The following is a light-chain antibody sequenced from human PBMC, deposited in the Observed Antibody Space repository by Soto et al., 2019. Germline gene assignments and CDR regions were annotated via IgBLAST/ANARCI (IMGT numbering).Light chain of an antibody. CDR2: DVS. CDR3: SSYTSSSTYV. V-gene: IGLV2-14*01. CDR1: SSDVGGYNY. Sequence: QSALTQPASVSGSPGQSITISCTGTSSDVGGYNYVSWYQQYPGKAPKLMIYDVSNRPSGVSNRVSGSKSGNTASLTISGLQAEDEADYYCSSYTSSSTYVFGTGTKVTVL. J-gene: IGLJ1*01.